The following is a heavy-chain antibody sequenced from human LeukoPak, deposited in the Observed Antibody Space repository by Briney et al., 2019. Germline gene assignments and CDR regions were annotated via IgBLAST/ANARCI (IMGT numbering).Heavy chain of an antibody. CDR1: GFTFSSYS. Sequence: GGSLRLSRAASGFTFSSYSMNWVRQAPGKGLEWVSSISSSSSYIYYADSVKGRFTISRDNAKNSLYLQMNSLRAEDTAVYYCARVGYQLPSFDYWGQGTLVTVSS. D-gene: IGHD2-2*01. V-gene: IGHV3-21*01. J-gene: IGHJ4*02. CDR2: ISSSSSYI. CDR3: ARVGYQLPSFDY.